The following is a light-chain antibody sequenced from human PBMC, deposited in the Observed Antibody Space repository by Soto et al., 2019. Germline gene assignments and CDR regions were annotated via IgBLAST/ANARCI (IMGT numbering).Light chain of an antibody. J-gene: IGKJ1*01. Sequence: DIQMTQSPSSLSASVGDRVTITCRASRSISNYLNWYQHKPGEAPKLLIYGASSLQSGVPSSFSGSGSGTDFTLTISSLQPEDFATYSCQQSYNTPWTFGQGTRVEIK. CDR1: RSISNY. CDR3: QQSYNTPWT. V-gene: IGKV1-39*01. CDR2: GAS.